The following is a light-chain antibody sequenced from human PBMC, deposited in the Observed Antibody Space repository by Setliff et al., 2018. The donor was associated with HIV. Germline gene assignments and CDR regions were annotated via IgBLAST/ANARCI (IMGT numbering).Light chain of an antibody. J-gene: IGLJ2*01. CDR1: SSDVGAYYY. CDR3: SSYAGSDTWI. Sequence: SALTQPASVSGSPGQSVTISCTGTSSDVGAYYYVSWYQQHPGEVPKLIIYDVTKRPSGISNRFSASKSGNTASLTISGLQAEDEARYYCSSYAGSDTWIFGGGTKVTV. V-gene: IGLV2-23*02. CDR2: DVT.